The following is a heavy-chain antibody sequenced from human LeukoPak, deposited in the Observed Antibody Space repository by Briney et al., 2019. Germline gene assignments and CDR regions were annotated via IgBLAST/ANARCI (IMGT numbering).Heavy chain of an antibody. D-gene: IGHD3-9*01. CDR3: ARGYDILTGLYYYYYGMDV. Sequence: PSETLSLTCAVYGGYISGYYWSWIRQRPGKGLEWIGELNHSGSTNYNPSLKSRVTISVDTSKNQFSLKLSSVTAADTAVYYCARGYDILTGLYYYYYGMDVWGQGTTVTVSS. V-gene: IGHV4-34*01. CDR2: LNHSGST. J-gene: IGHJ6*02. CDR1: GGYISGYY.